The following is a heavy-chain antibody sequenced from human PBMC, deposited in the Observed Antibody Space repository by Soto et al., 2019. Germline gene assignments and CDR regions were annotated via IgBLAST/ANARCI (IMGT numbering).Heavy chain of an antibody. D-gene: IGHD4-17*01. CDR1: GFSLSTSGVG. Sequence: QITLNESGPTLVNPTQTLTLTCTFSGFSLSTSGVGVGWIRQPPGKALEWLALIYWNEDKRYSPSLKSRLTITAAPTKNHDVLRMTNMYPVDTAYYCGARRSWMITVSTYDYWGQGTLVAVSS. CDR2: IYWNEDK. CDR3: ARRSWMITVSTYDY. V-gene: IGHV2-5*01. J-gene: IGHJ4*02.